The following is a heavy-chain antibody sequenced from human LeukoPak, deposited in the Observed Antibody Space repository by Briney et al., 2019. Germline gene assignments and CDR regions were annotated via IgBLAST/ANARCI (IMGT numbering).Heavy chain of an antibody. Sequence: SETLSLTCTVSGGSVSNGSSYWRWIRQPPGKGLEWIGNIHYSGSTNYNPSLKSRVTISVDTSTNQFSLLLTSATAADTAVYYCARDSLLRGSGWDYWYFDLWGRGTLVTVSS. CDR3: ARDSLLRGSGWDYWYFDL. J-gene: IGHJ2*01. CDR1: GGSVSNGSSY. CDR2: IHYSGST. V-gene: IGHV4-61*01. D-gene: IGHD6-25*01.